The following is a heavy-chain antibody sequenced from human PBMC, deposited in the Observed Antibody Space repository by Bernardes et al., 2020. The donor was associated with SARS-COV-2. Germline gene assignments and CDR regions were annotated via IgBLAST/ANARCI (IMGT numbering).Heavy chain of an antibody. Sequence: SLRLSCAASGFTVSNNYMSWVRQAPGKGLEWVSIIYTDGATFNAESVKGRFTISRHISENTLYLQMNSLRADDTAAYYCATAREPNQIDQWGQGTLVTVSS. CDR2: IYTDGAT. CDR1: GFTVSNNY. D-gene: IGHD1-26*01. V-gene: IGHV3-53*04. CDR3: ATAREPNQIDQ. J-gene: IGHJ4*02.